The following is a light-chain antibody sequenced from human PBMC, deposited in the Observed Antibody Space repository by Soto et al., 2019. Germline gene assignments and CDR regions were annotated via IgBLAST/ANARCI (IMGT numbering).Light chain of an antibody. Sequence: QSALIQPRSVSGSPGQSVTISCTGTSSDVGGYNYVTWYQQHPGKAPKLMIYDVSKRPSGVPDRFSGSKSGSTASLTISGLQAEDEADYFCCSYAGSYTYVFGTGTKVTVL. CDR3: CSYAGSYTYV. J-gene: IGLJ1*01. V-gene: IGLV2-11*01. CDR2: DVS. CDR1: SSDVGGYNY.